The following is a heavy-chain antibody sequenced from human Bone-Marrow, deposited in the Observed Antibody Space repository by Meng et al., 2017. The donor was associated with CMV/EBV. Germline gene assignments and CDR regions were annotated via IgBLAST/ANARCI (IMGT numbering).Heavy chain of an antibody. J-gene: IGHJ6*02. CDR3: ARESWMDV. CDR1: GFTFISYS. Sequence: GESLKISCAASGFTFISYSMNWVRQAPGKGLEWVSSISSSSSYIYYADSVKGRFTISRDNAKNSLYLQMNSLRAEDTAVYYCARESWMDVCGQGTTVTVSS. V-gene: IGHV3-21*01. CDR2: ISSSSSYI.